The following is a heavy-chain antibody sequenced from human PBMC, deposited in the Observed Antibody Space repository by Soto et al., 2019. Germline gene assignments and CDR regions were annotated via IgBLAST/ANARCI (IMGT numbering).Heavy chain of an antibody. J-gene: IGHJ5*02. Sequence: SVKVSCKASGGTFSSYAISWVRQAPGQGLEWMGGIIPIFGTANYAQKFQGRVTITADESTSTAYMELSSLRSEDTAVYYCAGGIDDFWSGYSPVWFDPWGQGTLVTVSS. CDR3: AGGIDDFWSGYSPVWFDP. V-gene: IGHV1-69*13. CDR1: GGTFSSYA. CDR2: IIPIFGTA. D-gene: IGHD3-3*01.